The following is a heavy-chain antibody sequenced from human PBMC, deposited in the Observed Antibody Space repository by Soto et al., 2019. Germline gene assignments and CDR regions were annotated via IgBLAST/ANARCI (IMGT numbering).Heavy chain of an antibody. CDR3: ARGGEMAAFAFDV. CDR1: GYTFTRYA. J-gene: IGHJ3*01. D-gene: IGHD3-10*01. V-gene: IGHV1-3*01. CDR2: INAGNGNT. Sequence: QVQLEQSGAEGKEPGASVKVSCKASGYTFTRYAMHWVRQAPGQRLEWMGWINAGNGNTKYSQKFQDRVTIIRDTSASTAYMELSRLRSEDTAVYYCARGGEMAAFAFDVRGQGTVVTVSS.